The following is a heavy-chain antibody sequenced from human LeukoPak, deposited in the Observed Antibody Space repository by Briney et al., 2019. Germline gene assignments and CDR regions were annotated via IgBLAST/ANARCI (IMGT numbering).Heavy chain of an antibody. CDR1: GFTFSDYG. CDR3: AKALRSWGYCGADCSNVHAFDI. D-gene: IGHD2-21*02. CDR2: ISYDGSNR. V-gene: IGHV3-30*18. Sequence: GRSLRLSCAASGFTFSDYGIHLVRQAPRKGLEWVAVISYDGSNRYYADSVKGRFTISRDNSKETLYVQMNSLRAEDTAVYYCAKALRSWGYCGADCSNVHAFDIWGQGTMVTVSS. J-gene: IGHJ3*02.